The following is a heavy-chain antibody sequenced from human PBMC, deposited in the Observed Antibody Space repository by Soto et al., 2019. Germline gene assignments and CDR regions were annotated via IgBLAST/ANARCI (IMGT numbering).Heavy chain of an antibody. V-gene: IGHV3-74*01. CDR1: GFTFSISW. D-gene: IGHD3-16*01. Sequence: EVQLVESGGGLVQPGGSLRLSCAASGFTFSISWMHWVRQAPGKGLVWVSRIESDVRGTSYADSVKGRLTISSDNANNTLYLQMNSLRAEDTAVYYCARDNMMGRFDPWRQGTLVTVSS. J-gene: IGHJ5*02. CDR2: IESDVRGT. CDR3: ARDNMMGRFDP.